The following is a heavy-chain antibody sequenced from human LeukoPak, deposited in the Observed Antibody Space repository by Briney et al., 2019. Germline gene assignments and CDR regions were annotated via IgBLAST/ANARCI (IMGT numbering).Heavy chain of an antibody. J-gene: IGHJ4*02. V-gene: IGHV3-7*01. CDR3: ARVYDYVWGSYRSATFDY. CDR2: IKQDGSEK. D-gene: IGHD3-16*02. CDR1: GFTFSSYW. Sequence: PGGSLRLSCAASGFTFSSYWMSWVRQAPGKGLEWVANIKQDGSEKYYVDSVKGRFTISRDNAKSSLYLQMNSLRAEDTAVYYCARVYDYVWGSYRSATFDYWGQGTLVTVSS.